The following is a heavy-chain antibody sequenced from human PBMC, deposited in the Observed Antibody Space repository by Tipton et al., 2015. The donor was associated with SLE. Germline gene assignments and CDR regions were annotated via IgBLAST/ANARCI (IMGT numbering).Heavy chain of an antibody. Sequence: GSLRLSCAASGFTVSSNYMSWVRQAPGKGLEWVSVIYSGGTTYYADSVKGRFTISRHNSKNTLYLQMNSLRAEDTSVYYCARAGGYSYLWYFDLWGRGPLVTVSS. CDR2: IYSGGTT. V-gene: IGHV3-53*04. CDR3: ARAGGYSYLWYFDL. J-gene: IGHJ2*01. D-gene: IGHD5-18*01. CDR1: GFTVSSNY.